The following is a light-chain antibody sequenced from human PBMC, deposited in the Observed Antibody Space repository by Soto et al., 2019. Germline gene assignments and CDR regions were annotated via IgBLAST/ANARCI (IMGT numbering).Light chain of an antibody. CDR3: CSYAGSNSYV. CDR1: SSDVGSYNL. CDR2: EGT. J-gene: IGLJ1*01. V-gene: IGLV2-23*01. Sequence: QSALAQPASVSGSTGQSITISCVGRSSDVGSYNLVSWYQHHPGQAPRLLFYEGTKRPSGVPNRFSASKAANTASLTLSGLQAEDEADYYCCSYAGSNSYVFGSGTKLTVL.